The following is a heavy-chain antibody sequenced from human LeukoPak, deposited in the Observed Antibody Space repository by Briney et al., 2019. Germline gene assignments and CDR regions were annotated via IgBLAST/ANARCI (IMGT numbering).Heavy chain of an antibody. V-gene: IGHV1-2*02. D-gene: IGHD3-10*01. CDR1: GYTFTGSGWY. J-gene: IGHJ4*02. CDR3: ARDGPAQMVDFDY. Sequence: ASVKVSCKASGYTFTGSGWYLYWLRQAPGQGLECVGWLHPNNGATGYAQKFQGRVAMTTDTSISTACMELSRLRPDDTAMYYCARDGPAQMVDFDYWGQGTLVTVSS. CDR2: LHPNNGAT.